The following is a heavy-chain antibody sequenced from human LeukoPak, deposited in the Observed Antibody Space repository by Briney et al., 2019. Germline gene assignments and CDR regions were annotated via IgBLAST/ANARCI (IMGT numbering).Heavy chain of an antibody. Sequence: GSLRLSCAASGFTFSSYAMSWVRQAPGKGLEWVSAISGSGGSTYYADSVKGRFTISRDNSKNTLYLQMNSLRAEDTAVYYCAKGGGYSYGGGSDYWGQGTLVTVSS. D-gene: IGHD5-18*01. CDR2: ISGSGGST. CDR3: AKGGGYSYGGGSDY. V-gene: IGHV3-23*01. J-gene: IGHJ4*02. CDR1: GFTFSSYA.